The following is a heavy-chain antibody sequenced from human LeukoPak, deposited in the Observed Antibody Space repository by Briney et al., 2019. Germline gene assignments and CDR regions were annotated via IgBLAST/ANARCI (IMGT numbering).Heavy chain of an antibody. D-gene: IGHD6-19*01. CDR1: GYTFTGYY. Sequence: ASVKVSCEASGYTFTGYYMHWVRQAPGQGLEWMGWINPNSGGTNYAQKFQGWVTMTRDTSISTAYMELSRLRSDDTAVYYCARDRSAAVAGPFDYWGQGTLVTVSS. V-gene: IGHV1-2*04. CDR2: INPNSGGT. CDR3: ARDRSAAVAGPFDY. J-gene: IGHJ4*02.